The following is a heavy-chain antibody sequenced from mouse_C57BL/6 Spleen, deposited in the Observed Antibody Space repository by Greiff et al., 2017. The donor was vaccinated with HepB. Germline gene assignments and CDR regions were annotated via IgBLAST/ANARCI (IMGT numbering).Heavy chain of an antibody. CDR2: INPYNGDT. V-gene: IGHV1-20*01. J-gene: IGHJ3*01. CDR1: GYSFTGYF. CDR3: AREDSNSFAY. Sequence: EVMLVESGPELVKPGDSVKISCKASGYSFTGYFMNWVMQSHGKSLEWIGRINPYNGDTFYNQKFKGKATLTVDKSSSTAHMELRSLTSEDSAVYYCAREDSNSFAYWGQGTLVTVSA. D-gene: IGHD2-5*01.